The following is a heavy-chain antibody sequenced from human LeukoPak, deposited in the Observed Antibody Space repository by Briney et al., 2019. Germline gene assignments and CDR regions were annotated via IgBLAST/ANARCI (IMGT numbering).Heavy chain of an antibody. Sequence: PGGSLRLSCAASGFTFSSYAMHWVRQAPGKGLEWVAVISYDGSNKYYADSVKGRFTISRDNSKNTLYLQMNSLRAEDTAVYYCARDPIVSYSYGPPDYWGQGTLVTVSS. CDR2: ISYDGSNK. V-gene: IGHV3-30-3*01. D-gene: IGHD5-18*01. J-gene: IGHJ4*02. CDR3: ARDPIVSYSYGPPDY. CDR1: GFTFSSYA.